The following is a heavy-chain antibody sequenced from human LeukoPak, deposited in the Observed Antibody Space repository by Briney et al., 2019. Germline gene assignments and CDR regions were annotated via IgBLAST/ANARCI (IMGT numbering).Heavy chain of an antibody. CDR1: GFTFSAHW. CDR2: IKEDGSEK. Sequence: GGSLRLSCAASGFTFSAHWMSWVRQAPGKGLEWVANIKEDGSEKYYVDSVKGRFTISRDIAKNSLYLQMNSLRADDTAVYYCARGLAAAGTRGPYWGQGTLVTVSS. D-gene: IGHD6-13*01. V-gene: IGHV3-7*04. CDR3: ARGLAAAGTRGPY. J-gene: IGHJ4*02.